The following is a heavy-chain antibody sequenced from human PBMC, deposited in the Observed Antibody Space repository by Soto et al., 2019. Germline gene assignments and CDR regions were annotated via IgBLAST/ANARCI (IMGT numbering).Heavy chain of an antibody. V-gene: IGHV4-59*08. CDR1: GGSISSYY. CDR3: ARRVRRLDTAMVIQAFDI. Sequence: SETLSLTCTVSGGSISSYYWSWIRQPPGKGLEWIGYIYYSGSTNYNPSLKSRVTISVDTSKNQFSLKLSSVTAADTAVYYCARRVRRLDTAMVIQAFDIWGQGTMVTVSS. CDR2: IYYSGST. J-gene: IGHJ3*02. D-gene: IGHD5-18*01.